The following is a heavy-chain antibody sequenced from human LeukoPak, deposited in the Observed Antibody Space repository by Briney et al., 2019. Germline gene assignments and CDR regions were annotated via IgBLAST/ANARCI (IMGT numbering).Heavy chain of an antibody. CDR2: ISAYNGNT. Sequence: ASVKVSCKASGGTFSSYAINWVRQAPGQGLEWMGWISAYNGNTNYAQKLQGRVTMTRDMSTSTVYMELSSLRSEDTAVYYCARDPEVVVVPAARVFDYWGQGTLVTVSS. D-gene: IGHD2-2*01. CDR1: GGTFSSYA. J-gene: IGHJ4*02. V-gene: IGHV1-18*01. CDR3: ARDPEVVVVPAARVFDY.